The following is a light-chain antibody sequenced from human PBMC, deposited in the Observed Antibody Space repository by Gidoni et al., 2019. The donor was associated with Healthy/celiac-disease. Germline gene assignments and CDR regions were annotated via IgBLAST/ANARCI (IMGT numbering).Light chain of an antibody. Sequence: DMVMTQSPLPLPVTPGEPASISCRSSPSLLHSNGYNYLDWYLQKPGQSPQLLIYLGSNRASGVPDRFSGSGSGTDFTLKISRVEAEDVGVYYCMQALQTIFTFGPGTKVDIK. CDR1: PSLLHSNGYNY. V-gene: IGKV2-28*01. CDR2: LGS. CDR3: MQALQTIFT. J-gene: IGKJ3*01.